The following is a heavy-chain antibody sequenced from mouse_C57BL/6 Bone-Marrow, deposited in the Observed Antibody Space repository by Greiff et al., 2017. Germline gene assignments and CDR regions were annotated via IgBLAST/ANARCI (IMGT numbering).Heavy chain of an antibody. D-gene: IGHD1-1*01. Sequence: EVKLVESGGGLVQPGGSMKLSCAVSGFTFSDAWMDWVRQSPEKGLEWVAEIRNKANNHATYYAESVKGRFTISRDDSKSSVYLQMNSLRAEDTGIYYCTSYYYGRGGYFDVWGTGTTVTVSS. CDR3: TSYYYGRGGYFDV. V-gene: IGHV6-6*01. CDR1: GFTFSDAW. CDR2: IRNKANNHAT. J-gene: IGHJ1*03.